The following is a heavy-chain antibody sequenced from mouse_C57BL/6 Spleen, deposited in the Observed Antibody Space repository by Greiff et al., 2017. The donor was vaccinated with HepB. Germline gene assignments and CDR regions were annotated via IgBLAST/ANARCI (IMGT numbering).Heavy chain of an antibody. CDR1: GYTFTSYW. J-gene: IGHJ1*03. V-gene: IGHV1-64*01. D-gene: IGHD2-1*01. CDR3: ARSDYGNYVYFDV. Sequence: VQLQQSGAELVKPGASVKLSCKASGYTFTSYWMHWVKQRPGQGLEWIGMIHPNSGSTNYNEKFKSKATLTVDKSSSTAYMQLSSLTSEDSAVYYCARSDYGNYVYFDVWGTGTTVTVSS. CDR2: IHPNSGST.